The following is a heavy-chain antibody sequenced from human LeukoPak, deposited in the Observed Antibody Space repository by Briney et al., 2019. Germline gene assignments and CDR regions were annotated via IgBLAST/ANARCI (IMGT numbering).Heavy chain of an antibody. V-gene: IGHV3-73*01. D-gene: IGHD2-15*01. J-gene: IGHJ4*02. CDR2: IRSKANSYAT. Sequence: GGSLRLSCAPSGFTFSGSAMHWVRQASGKGLEWVGRIRSKANSYATAYAASVKGRFTISRDDSKNTAYLQMNSLKTEDTAVYYCTSWVAAIRDYFDYWGQGTLVTVSS. CDR3: TSWVAAIRDYFDY. CDR1: GFTFSGSA.